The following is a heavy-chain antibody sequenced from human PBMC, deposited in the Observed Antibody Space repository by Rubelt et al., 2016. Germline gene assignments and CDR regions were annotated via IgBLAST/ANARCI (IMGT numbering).Heavy chain of an antibody. Sequence: QVQLVQSGAEVKKPGASVKVSCKASGYTFTTYGISWVRQAPGQGLEWMGWIRTYNGNPNYAQKLQGRVTMTTDTSTSTAYMELRSLRSDDTAMYFCARGYCSSANCLFNWFDPWGQGTRVTVSS. J-gene: IGHJ5*02. CDR1: GYTFTTYG. V-gene: IGHV1-18*01. CDR2: IRTYNGNP. D-gene: IGHD2-2*01. CDR3: ARGYCSSANCLFNWFDP.